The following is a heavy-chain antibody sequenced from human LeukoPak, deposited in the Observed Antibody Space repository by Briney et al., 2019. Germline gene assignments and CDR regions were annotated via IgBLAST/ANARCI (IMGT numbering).Heavy chain of an antibody. CDR2: INHSGST. CDR3: ARSGQIDL. J-gene: IGHJ5*02. CDR1: GDSISSYY. Sequence: PSEALSLTCTVSGDSISSYYWSWIRQPPGKGLEWIGEINHSGSTNYNPSLKSRVTISVDTSKNQFSLKLSSVTAADTAVYYCARSGQIDLWGQGTLVTVSS. V-gene: IGHV4-34*01.